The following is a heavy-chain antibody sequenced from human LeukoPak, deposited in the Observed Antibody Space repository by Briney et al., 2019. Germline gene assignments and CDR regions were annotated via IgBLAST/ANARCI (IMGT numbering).Heavy chain of an antibody. D-gene: IGHD6-13*01. V-gene: IGHV4-61*02. CDR1: GGSISSGSYY. CDR3: ARSYSSSWYEYFQH. CDR2: IYTSGST. J-gene: IGHJ1*01. Sequence: SQTLSLTCTVSGGSISSGSYYWSWIRQPAGKGLEWIGRIYTSGSTNYNPSLKSRVTISVDTSKNQFSLKLSSVTAADTAVYYCARSYSSSWYEYFQHWGQGTLVTVSS.